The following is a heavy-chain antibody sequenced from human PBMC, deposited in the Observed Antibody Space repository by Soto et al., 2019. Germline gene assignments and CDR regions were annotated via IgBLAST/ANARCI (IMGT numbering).Heavy chain of an antibody. CDR2: IYESGST. CDR3: ARGSLNTIFGVALSYGLDV. CDR1: GGSVNSGSYY. D-gene: IGHD3-3*01. V-gene: IGHV4-61*01. Sequence: PSETLSLTCSVSGGSVNSGSYYWSWIRQPPGKGLEWIGYIYESGSTDYNPSLKSRVTISVDPSKNQFSLRLSSVTAADTAVYYCARGSLNTIFGVALSYGLDVWGQGTTVTVSS. J-gene: IGHJ6*02.